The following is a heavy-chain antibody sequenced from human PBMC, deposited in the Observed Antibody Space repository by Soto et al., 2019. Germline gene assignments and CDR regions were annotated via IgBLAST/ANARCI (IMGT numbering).Heavy chain of an antibody. Sequence: GGSLRLSCAASGFTFSSYAMHWVRQAPGKGLEYVSAISSNGGSTYYANSVKGRFTISRDNSKNTLYLQMGSLRAEDTAVYYCAKGEFFYGMDVWGQGTTVTVSS. J-gene: IGHJ6*02. D-gene: IGHD3-10*01. CDR2: ISSNGGST. V-gene: IGHV3-64*01. CDR3: AKGEFFYGMDV. CDR1: GFTFSSYA.